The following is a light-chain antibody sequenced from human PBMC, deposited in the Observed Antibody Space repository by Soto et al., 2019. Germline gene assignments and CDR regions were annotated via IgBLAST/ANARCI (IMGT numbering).Light chain of an antibody. CDR2: STP. CDR1: QTVGSTF. J-gene: IGKJ1*01. V-gene: IGKV3-20*01. CDR3: QHYGDSLTWT. Sequence: EAVLTQSPGTLSLSPGDRATLSCRASQTVGSTFVAWYQQRPGQAPRLLIYSTPSRATGIPDRFTGAGSGTGFTLTISSLEPEDFALYYCQHYGDSLTWTFGQGTRVEIK.